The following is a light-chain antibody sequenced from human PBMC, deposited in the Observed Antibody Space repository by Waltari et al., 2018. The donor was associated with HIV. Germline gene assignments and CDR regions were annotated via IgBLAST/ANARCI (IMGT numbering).Light chain of an antibody. CDR3: AAWDDSLNAWL. V-gene: IGLV1-44*01. CDR2: SNN. Sequence: QSVLTQPPSASGTPGQRVTISCSGSYSNLGTDVVTWYQQLPGTAPNLLIYSNNHRPSGVPDRFSGSKSGTSASLAISGLQSEDEAAYYCAAWDDSLNAWLFGGGTKLTVL. CDR1: YSNLGTDV. J-gene: IGLJ2*01.